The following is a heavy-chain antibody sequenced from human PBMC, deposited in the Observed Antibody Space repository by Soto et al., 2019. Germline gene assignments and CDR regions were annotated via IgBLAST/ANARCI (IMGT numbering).Heavy chain of an antibody. Sequence: QVQLVESGGGVVQPGRSLRLSCAASGFIFSSNGMHWVRQAPGKGLEWVAVIWNDGSKKYFADSVKGRFTISRDNSKNTLYLQMNSLSAEDTAVYYCARACTHGGSMDAWGKGTTGTVSS. CDR2: IWNDGSKK. D-gene: IGHD2-8*01. J-gene: IGHJ6*04. V-gene: IGHV3-33*01. CDR1: GFIFSSNG. CDR3: ARACTHGGSMDA.